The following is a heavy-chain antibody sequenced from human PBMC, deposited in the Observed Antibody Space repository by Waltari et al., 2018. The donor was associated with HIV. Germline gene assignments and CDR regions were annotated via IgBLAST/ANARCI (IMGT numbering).Heavy chain of an antibody. D-gene: IGHD1-26*01. CDR3: ARAVVGATSPFDY. Sequence: QVQLQESGPGLVKPSETLSLTCTVSGCSISTYYWSWTRQPPGKGLEWIGYIYYSGSTNYNPSLKSRVTISVDTSKNQFSLKLSSVTAADTAVYYCARAVVGATSPFDYWGQGTLVTVSS. J-gene: IGHJ4*02. CDR2: IYYSGST. CDR1: GCSISTYY. V-gene: IGHV4-59*01.